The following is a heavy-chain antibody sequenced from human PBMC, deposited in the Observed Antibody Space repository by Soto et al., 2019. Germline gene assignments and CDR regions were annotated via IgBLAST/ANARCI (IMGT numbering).Heavy chain of an antibody. CDR3: ARVGVAIFGVVTVNWFDP. J-gene: IGHJ5*02. CDR2: IIPIFGTA. CDR1: GGTFSSYA. Sequence: SSVKVSCNASGGTFSSYAISWVRQAPGQGLEWMGGIIPIFGTANYAQKLQGRVTITADESTSTAYMELSSLRSEDTAVYYCARVGVAIFGVVTVNWFDPWGQGTLVTVSS. V-gene: IGHV1-69*13. D-gene: IGHD3-3*01.